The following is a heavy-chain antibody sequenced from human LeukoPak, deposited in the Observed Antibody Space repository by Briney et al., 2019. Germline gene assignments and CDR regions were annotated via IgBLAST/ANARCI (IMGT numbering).Heavy chain of an antibody. D-gene: IGHD3-3*01. CDR2: ISYDGSDK. CDR3: AKDKDFWSGYYRGVTNYYGMDV. CDR1: GFTFSSYA. Sequence: GGSLRLSCAGSGFTFSSYAFHWVRQAPGKGLEWVALISYDGSDKYYADSVKGRFTISRDNAKNTLYLQMSSLRAEDTAVYYCAKDKDFWSGYYRGVTNYYGMDVWGQGTTVTVSS. V-gene: IGHV3-30*15. J-gene: IGHJ6*02.